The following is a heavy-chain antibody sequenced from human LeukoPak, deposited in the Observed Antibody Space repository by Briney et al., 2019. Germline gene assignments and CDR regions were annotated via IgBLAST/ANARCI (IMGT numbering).Heavy chain of an antibody. J-gene: IGHJ5*02. D-gene: IGHD1-26*01. Sequence: SETLSLTCTVSGGSISSSGYYWGWIRQPPGKGLEWIASIYCSGSTYYNPSLKSRVTISVDTSKNQLSLKLSSLTAADTAVYYCARHEYSGSYYGLSWFDPWGQGTLVTVSS. V-gene: IGHV4-39*01. CDR2: IYCSGST. CDR1: GGSISSSGYY. CDR3: ARHEYSGSYYGLSWFDP.